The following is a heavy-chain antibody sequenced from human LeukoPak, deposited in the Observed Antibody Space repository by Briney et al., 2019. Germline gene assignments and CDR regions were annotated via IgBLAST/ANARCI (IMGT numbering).Heavy chain of an antibody. J-gene: IGHJ2*01. CDR2: IYYSGST. D-gene: IGHD6-6*01. V-gene: IGHV4-59*04. CDR1: GGSISSYY. CDR3: ARHKKLDWYFDL. Sequence: SETLSLTCTVSGGSISSYYWSWIRQPPGKGLEWIGYIYYSGSTYYNPSLKSRVTISVDTSKNQFSLKLSSVTAADTAVYYCARHKKLDWYFDLWGRGTLVTVSS.